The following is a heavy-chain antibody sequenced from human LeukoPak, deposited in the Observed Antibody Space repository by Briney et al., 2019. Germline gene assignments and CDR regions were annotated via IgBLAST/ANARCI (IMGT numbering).Heavy chain of an antibody. J-gene: IGHJ4*02. D-gene: IGHD4-11*01. CDR1: GFKFDDYA. V-gene: IGHV3-9*01. CDR3: AKGAQQFNYFDY. CDR2: ITWNSGRL. Sequence: PGGSLRLSCATSGFKFDDYAMHWVRQAPGMGLEWISGITWNSGRLYYADSVKGRFTISRDSDKKSLYLQMNSLRPQDTAVYYCAKGAQQFNYFDYWGPGTLVTVSS.